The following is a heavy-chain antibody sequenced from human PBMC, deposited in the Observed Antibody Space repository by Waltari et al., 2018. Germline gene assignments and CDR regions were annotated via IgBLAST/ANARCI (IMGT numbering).Heavy chain of an antibody. CDR1: GFSLSTSGMR. J-gene: IGHJ4*02. Sequence: QVTLKESGPALVKPTQTLTLTCTFSGFSLSTSGMRVRWIRKPPGKAREWLARIDWDDDKCYSTSLKTRLTISKDTSKNQVVLTMTNMDPVDTATYYCARIQSDDFWSLDYWGQGTLVTVSS. CDR2: IDWDDDK. V-gene: IGHV2-70*04. D-gene: IGHD3-3*01. CDR3: ARIQSDDFWSLDY.